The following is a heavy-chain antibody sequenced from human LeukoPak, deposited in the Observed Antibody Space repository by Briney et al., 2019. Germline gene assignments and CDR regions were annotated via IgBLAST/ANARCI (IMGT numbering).Heavy chain of an antibody. CDR1: GFTFSDYY. D-gene: IGHD3-3*01. Sequence: GGSLRLSCAASGFTFSDYYMSWIRQAPGKGLEWVSYISSSSSTIYYADSVKGRFTISRDNAKNSLYLQMNSLRAEDTAVYYCAGESGITIFGVVTPDFDYWGQGTLVTVSS. V-gene: IGHV3-11*04. CDR3: AGESGITIFGVVTPDFDY. J-gene: IGHJ4*02. CDR2: ISSSSSTI.